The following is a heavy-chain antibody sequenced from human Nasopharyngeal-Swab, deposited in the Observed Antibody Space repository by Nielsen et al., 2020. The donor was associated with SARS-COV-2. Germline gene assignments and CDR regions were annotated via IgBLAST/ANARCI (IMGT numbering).Heavy chain of an antibody. D-gene: IGHD1-26*01. CDR1: GGSINSGDSC. V-gene: IGHV4-31*03. CDR2: ISYRGST. J-gene: IGHJ6*02. CDR3: ARDYRGAGYYYYSMDV. Sequence: SETLSLTCTVSGGSINSGDSCWSWIRQHPGKGLEWIGYISYRGSTYYNPSLKSRVTISVDTSKNQVSLNLSSVTAADTAVYYCARDYRGAGYYYYSMDVWGQGTTVTVSS.